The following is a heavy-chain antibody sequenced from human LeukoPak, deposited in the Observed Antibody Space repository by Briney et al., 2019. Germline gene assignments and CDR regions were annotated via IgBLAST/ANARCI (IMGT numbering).Heavy chain of an antibody. J-gene: IGHJ4*02. CDR1: GFTFSSYA. D-gene: IGHD3-22*01. CDR2: ISGSGDST. CDR3: AKVAVVHYYDSSGYFFDY. V-gene: IGHV3-23*01. Sequence: GGSLRLSCAASGFTFSSYAMSWVRQAPGKGLEWVSAISGSGDSTYYGDSVKGRFTISRDNSKNTLYLQMNSLRAEDTAVYYCAKVAVVHYYDSSGYFFDYWGQGTLVTVSS.